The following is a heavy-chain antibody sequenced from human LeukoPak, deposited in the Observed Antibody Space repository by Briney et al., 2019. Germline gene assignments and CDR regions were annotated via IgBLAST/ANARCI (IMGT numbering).Heavy chain of an antibody. J-gene: IGHJ4*02. CDR2: IYHSGST. CDR3: ARAPYSSYGDY. V-gene: IGHV4-30-2*01. Sequence: SETLSLTCTVSGGSISSGGYYWSWIRQPPGKGLEWIGYIYHSGSTYYNPSLKSRVTISVDRSKNQFSLKLSSVTAADTAVYYCARAPYSSYGDYWGQGTLVTVAS. CDR1: GGSISSGGYY. D-gene: IGHD3-22*01.